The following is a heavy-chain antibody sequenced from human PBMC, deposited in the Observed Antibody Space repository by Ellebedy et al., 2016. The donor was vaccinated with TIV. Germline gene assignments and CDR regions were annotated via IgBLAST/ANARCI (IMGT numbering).Heavy chain of an antibody. CDR2: INAANGNT. CDR1: GYTFITYG. Sequence: AASVKVSCKASGYTFITYGLHWVRQAPGQSLEWMGYINAANGNTEYSEKFQGRVTITRDTSARTTYMELSSLTSEDTAVYYCARDYGWSNIAGGDYWGQGTVVTVSS. V-gene: IGHV1-3*01. CDR3: ARDYGWSNIAGGDY. D-gene: IGHD3-16*01. J-gene: IGHJ4*02.